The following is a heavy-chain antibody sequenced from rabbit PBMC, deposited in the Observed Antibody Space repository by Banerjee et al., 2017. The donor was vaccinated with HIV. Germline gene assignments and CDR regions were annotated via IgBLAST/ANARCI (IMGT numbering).Heavy chain of an antibody. D-gene: IGHD6-1*01. CDR1: GFDFSSDA. CDR2: IYTGDGNT. J-gene: IGHJ4*01. V-gene: IGHV1S47*01. Sequence: QEQLVESGGGLVQPEGSLTLTCKASGFDFSSDAMCWVRQAPGKRLEWIGCIYTGDGNTYYASWAKGRFTISKTSSTTVTLQMTSLTAADTATYFCARDQYSYGDAGAEFSLWGPGTLVTVS. CDR3: ARDQYSYGDAGAEFSL.